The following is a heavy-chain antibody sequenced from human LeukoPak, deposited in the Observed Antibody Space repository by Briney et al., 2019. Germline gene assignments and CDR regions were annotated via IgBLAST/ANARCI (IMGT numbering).Heavy chain of an antibody. CDR2: TYYRSKWYN. J-gene: IGHJ5*02. CDR3: AREARITGIAAAGTGFDP. CDR1: GDTVSSNSAA. D-gene: IGHD6-13*01. Sequence: SQTLSLTCAVSGDTVSSNSAAWNWNRQSPSRGLEWLVRTYYRSKWYNDYAVSVKSRITVNPDTSKNQFSLQLNSVTPEDTAVYYCAREARITGIAAAGTGFDPWGQGTLVTVSS. V-gene: IGHV6-1*01.